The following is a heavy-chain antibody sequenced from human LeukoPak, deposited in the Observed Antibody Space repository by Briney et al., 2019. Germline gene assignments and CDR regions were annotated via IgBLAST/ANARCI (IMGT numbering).Heavy chain of an antibody. J-gene: IGHJ4*02. Sequence: GGSLRLSCAASGFTFSSYSMNWVRQAPGKGLEWVSSISSSSSSYIYYADSVKGRFTISRDNAKNSLYLQMNSLRAEDTAVYYCARSPDCSSTSCYPHWGQGTLVTVSS. D-gene: IGHD2-2*01. CDR2: ISSSSSSYI. CDR3: ARSPDCSSTSCYPH. CDR1: GFTFSSYS. V-gene: IGHV3-21*01.